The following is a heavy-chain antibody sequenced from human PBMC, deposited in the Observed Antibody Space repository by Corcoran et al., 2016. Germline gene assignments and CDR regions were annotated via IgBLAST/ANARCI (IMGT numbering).Heavy chain of an antibody. V-gene: IGHV1-46*01. D-gene: IGHD3-16*01. CDR1: GYTFTSYY. CDR2: INPSGGRT. CDR3: ARSNPLGDYYYGMDV. Sequence: QVQLVQSGAEVKKPGASVKVSCKASGYTFTSYYMHWVRQAPGQGLEWMGIINPSGGRTSYAQKFQGRVTMTRDTSTSTVYMELSSLRSEDTAVYYCARSNPLGDYYYGMDVWGHGTTVTVSS. J-gene: IGHJ6*02.